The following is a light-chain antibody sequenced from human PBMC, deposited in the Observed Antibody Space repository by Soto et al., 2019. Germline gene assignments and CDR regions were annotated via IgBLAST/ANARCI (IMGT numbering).Light chain of an antibody. J-gene: IGKJ1*01. CDR2: GAS. CDR1: QSVSTNF. Sequence: EIALTQSPGTLSLSPGEGATLSCRASQSVSTNFFAWYQQKPGQAPRPLIYGASTRATGIPDRFSGSGSGTDFTLTISRLEPEDFAVYYCQQYGRTSWTFGQGTKVDIK. V-gene: IGKV3-20*01. CDR3: QQYGRTSWT.